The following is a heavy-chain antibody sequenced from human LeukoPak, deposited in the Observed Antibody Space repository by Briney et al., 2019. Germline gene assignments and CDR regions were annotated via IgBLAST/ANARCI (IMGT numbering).Heavy chain of an antibody. D-gene: IGHD1-20*01. J-gene: IGHJ6*03. CDR1: GYTFTGYY. CDR3: ARYITGTTFYYYYYMDV. V-gene: IGHV1-2*02. Sequence: GASVKVSCKASGYTFTGYYMHWVRQAPGQGLEWMGWINPNSGGTNYAQKLQGRVTMTTDTSTSTAYMELRSLRSDDTAVYYCARYITGTTFYYYYYMDVWGKGTTVTVSS. CDR2: INPNSGGT.